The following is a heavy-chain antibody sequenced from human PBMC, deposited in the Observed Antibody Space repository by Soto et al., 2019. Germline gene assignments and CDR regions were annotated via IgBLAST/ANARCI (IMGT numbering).Heavy chain of an antibody. V-gene: IGHV3-15*01. J-gene: IGHJ4*01. D-gene: IGHD6-13*01. CDR1: GFTISSVY. CDR3: AASVATPGAFDY. CDR2: IKSKTDGGTA. Sequence: PGGSLRLSCAASGFTISSVYMIWVRQAPGKGLEWVGRIKSKTDGGTADYAAPVTGRVTISRDESNNTLYLVMSSLKTDDAGVYFCAASVATPGAFDYWG.